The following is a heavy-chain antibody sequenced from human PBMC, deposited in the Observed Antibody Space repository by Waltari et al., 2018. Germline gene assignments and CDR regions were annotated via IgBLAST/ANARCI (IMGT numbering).Heavy chain of an antibody. D-gene: IGHD6-19*01. CDR1: GGSISSYY. J-gene: IGHJ4*02. CDR2: IYYSGST. Sequence: QVQLQESGPGLVKPSETLSLTCTVSGGSISSYYWSWIRQPPGKGLEWIGYIYYSGSTNYNPSLKSRVTISVDTSKNQFSLKLSSVTAADTAVYYCARASSGWYPPNYWGQGTLVTVSS. V-gene: IGHV4-59*01. CDR3: ARASSGWYPPNY.